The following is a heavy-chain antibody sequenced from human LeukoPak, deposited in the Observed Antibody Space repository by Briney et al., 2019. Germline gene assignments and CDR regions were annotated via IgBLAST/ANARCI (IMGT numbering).Heavy chain of an antibody. V-gene: IGHV3-66*01. CDR2: IYSGGGT. Sequence: LSGGSLRLSCAASGFAVSDNYMSWVRQAPGKGLEWVSVIYSGGGTYYADSVKGRFTISRDNSKNTLYLQMNSLRAEDTAVYYCARSPYFDTSGYYFGGDQYWGQGTLVTVSS. D-gene: IGHD3-22*01. J-gene: IGHJ1*01. CDR3: ARSPYFDTSGYYFGGDQY. CDR1: GFAVSDNY.